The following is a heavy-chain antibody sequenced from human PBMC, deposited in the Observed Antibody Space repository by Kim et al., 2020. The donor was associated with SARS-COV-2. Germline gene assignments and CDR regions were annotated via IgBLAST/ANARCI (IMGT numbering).Heavy chain of an antibody. CDR1: GGSFSGYY. D-gene: IGHD2-15*01. Sequence: SETLSLTCAVYGGSFSGYYWSWIRQPPGKGLEWIGEINHSGSTNYNPSLKSRVTISVDTSKNQFSLKLSAVTAADTAVYYCARGSPYGPVVVAATSAPDGYGGQGTLVTVSS. J-gene: IGHJ4*02. CDR3: ARGSPYGPVVVAATSAPDGY. V-gene: IGHV4-34*01. CDR2: INHSGST.